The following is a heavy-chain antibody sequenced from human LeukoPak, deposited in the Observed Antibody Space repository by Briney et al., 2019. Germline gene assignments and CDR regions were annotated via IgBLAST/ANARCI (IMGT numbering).Heavy chain of an antibody. J-gene: IGHJ4*02. CDR1: GFTFSSYA. CDR2: ISGSGGST. Sequence: PGGSLRLSCAASGFTFSSYAMSWVRQAPGKGLQWVSAISGSGGSTYYAYSVKGRFTISRDNSKNTLYLQMNSLRAEDTAVYYCAKEGVFGYYDSSGYFDYWGQGSLVTVSS. CDR3: AKEGVFGYYDSSGYFDY. D-gene: IGHD3-22*01. V-gene: IGHV3-23*01.